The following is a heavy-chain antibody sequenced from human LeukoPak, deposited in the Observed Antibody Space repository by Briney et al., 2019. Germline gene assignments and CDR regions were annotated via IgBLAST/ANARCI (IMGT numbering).Heavy chain of an antibody. Sequence: PGGSPRLSCAASGFTFSSYAMSWVRQAPGKGLEWVSAISGRGGSTYYADSVKGRFTISRDNSKNTLYLQMNSLRAEDTAVYYCAKFTETYYGYFDYWSQGTLVTVSS. D-gene: IGHD3-3*01. CDR1: GFTFSSYA. V-gene: IGHV3-23*01. CDR3: AKFTETYYGYFDY. J-gene: IGHJ4*02. CDR2: ISGRGGST.